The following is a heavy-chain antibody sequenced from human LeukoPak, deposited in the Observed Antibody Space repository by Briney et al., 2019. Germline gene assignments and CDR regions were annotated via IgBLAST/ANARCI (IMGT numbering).Heavy chain of an antibody. Sequence: ASVKVSCKASGYTFTSYHMHRVRQAPGQGLEIMGIINPSGGSTTYAQKFQGRVTMTRDTSTSTVYMELSSLRSEDTAVYYCAKLAAAGTAHYYFDYWGQGTLVTVSS. D-gene: IGHD6-13*01. CDR1: GYTFTSYH. CDR2: INPSGGST. J-gene: IGHJ4*02. V-gene: IGHV1-46*01. CDR3: AKLAAAGTAHYYFDY.